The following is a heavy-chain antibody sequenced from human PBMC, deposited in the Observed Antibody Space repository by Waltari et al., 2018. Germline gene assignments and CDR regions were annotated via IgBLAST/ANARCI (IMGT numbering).Heavy chain of an antibody. D-gene: IGHD3-16*01. CDR2: IKEDGGEK. V-gene: IGHV3-7*01. CDR1: GFTFSRYW. J-gene: IGHJ4*02. CDR3: VRDGMWGGDFDY. Sequence: EVQLVESGGGLVQPGGSLRLSCAASGFTFSRYWVIWVRQAPGKGLGWVANIKEDGGEKYYVDSVKGRFAISSDNADNSLYLQMNSLRAEDTAVYYCVRDGMWGGDFDYWGQGTLVTVSS.